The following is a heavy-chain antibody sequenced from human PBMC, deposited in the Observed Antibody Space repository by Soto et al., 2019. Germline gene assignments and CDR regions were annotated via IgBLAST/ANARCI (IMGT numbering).Heavy chain of an antibody. J-gene: IGHJ3*02. D-gene: IGHD4-17*01. CDR1: GGSINSYY. CDR3: ARRYGRGFDI. Sequence: SETLSLTCTVSGGSINSYYWSWIRQPPGKGLEWIGYIFYSGSTNYNPSLKSRVTISVDTSKNQFSLKLSSVTAADTAVYYCARRYGRGFDIWGQGTIVTVPS. V-gene: IGHV4-59*08. CDR2: IFYSGST.